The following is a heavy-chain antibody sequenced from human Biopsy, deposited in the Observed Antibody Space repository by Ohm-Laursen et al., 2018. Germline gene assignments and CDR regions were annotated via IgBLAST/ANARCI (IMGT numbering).Heavy chain of an antibody. V-gene: IGHV4-59*08. CDR3: ARRGSGGRSFDC. D-gene: IGHD2-15*01. CDR2: ISNSGNT. CDR1: GDSINSSY. Sequence: GTLSLTCPVSGDSINSSYWSWIRQAPGKGLEWIGFISNSGNTNYNPSLKSRVTISADTSKNQFSLKLGSVTVADTAVFYCARRGSGGRSFDCWGQGSLVTVSS. J-gene: IGHJ4*02.